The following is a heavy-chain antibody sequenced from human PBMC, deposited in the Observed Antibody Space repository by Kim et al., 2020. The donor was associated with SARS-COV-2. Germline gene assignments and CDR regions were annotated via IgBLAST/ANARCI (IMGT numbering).Heavy chain of an antibody. V-gene: IGHV1-8*01. D-gene: IGHD3-3*01. CDR2: MNPNSGNT. CDR1: GYTFTSYD. Sequence: ASVKVSCKASGYTFTSYDINWVRQATGQGLEWMGWMNPNSGNTGYAQKFQGRVTMTRNTSISTAYMELSSLRSEDTAVYYCARVQYYDFWSGSWFDPWGQGTLVTVSS. CDR3: ARVQYYDFWSGSWFDP. J-gene: IGHJ5*02.